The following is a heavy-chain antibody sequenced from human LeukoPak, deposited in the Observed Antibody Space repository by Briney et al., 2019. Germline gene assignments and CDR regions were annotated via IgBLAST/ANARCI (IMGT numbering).Heavy chain of an antibody. CDR3: ARDPYQLLSVYYYYYMDV. J-gene: IGHJ6*03. CDR2: ISYDGSNK. Sequence: PGGSLRPSCVASGFTFSSYAMHWVRQAPGKGLEWVAVISYDGSNKYYADSVKGRFTIPRDNSKNTLYLQMNSLRAEDTAVYYCARDPYQLLSVYYYYYMDVWGKGTTVTVSS. D-gene: IGHD2-2*01. V-gene: IGHV3-30*04. CDR1: GFTFSSYA.